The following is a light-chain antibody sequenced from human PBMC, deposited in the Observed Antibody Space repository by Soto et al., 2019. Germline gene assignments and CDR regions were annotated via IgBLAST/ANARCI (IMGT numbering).Light chain of an antibody. J-gene: IGLJ2*01. CDR2: LISDGSH. CDR1: SGHSSYA. Sequence: QLVLTQSPSASASLGASVKLTCTLSSGHSSYAIAWHQQQPEKGPRPSMKLISDGSHSKGDGLPDRFSGSSSGAERYLTISRLQSEDEADYYCQTWDTGARVVFGGGTKLTVL. V-gene: IGLV4-69*01. CDR3: QTWDTGARVV.